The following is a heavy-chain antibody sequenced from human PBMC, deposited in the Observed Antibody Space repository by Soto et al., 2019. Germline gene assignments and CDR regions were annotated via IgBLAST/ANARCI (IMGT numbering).Heavy chain of an antibody. V-gene: IGHV4-39*01. Sequence: SETLSLTCTVSGGSISSSRYYWGWIRQPPGKGLEWIGSIYYSGSTYYNPSLKSRVTISVDTSKNQFSLKLSSVTAADTAVYYCARTLPAKYYDFWSGYPNDNWFDPWGQGNLVTVS. CDR2: IYYSGST. CDR3: ARTLPAKYYDFWSGYPNDNWFDP. D-gene: IGHD3-3*01. J-gene: IGHJ5*02. CDR1: GGSISSSRYY.